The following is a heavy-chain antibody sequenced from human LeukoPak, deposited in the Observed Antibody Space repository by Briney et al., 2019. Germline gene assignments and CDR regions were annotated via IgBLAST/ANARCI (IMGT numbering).Heavy chain of an antibody. CDR3: AKADLPSHFGVLTSFDP. Sequence: SETLSLTCSVSGGSISRGNCYWNWIRQPVGKGLEWIGRIFSDGHTNYNPSLKSRVTISTDTSKNQFSLTLTSVTAADSAVYYCAKADLPSHFGVLTSFDPWGQGALVTVSS. CDR2: IFSDGHT. CDR1: GGSISRGNCY. V-gene: IGHV4-61*02. J-gene: IGHJ5*02. D-gene: IGHD2-8*01.